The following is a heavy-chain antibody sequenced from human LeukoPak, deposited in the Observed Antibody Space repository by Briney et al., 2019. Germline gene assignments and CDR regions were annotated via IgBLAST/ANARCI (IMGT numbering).Heavy chain of an antibody. V-gene: IGHV4-39*07. D-gene: IGHD3-10*01. CDR1: GGSISSSSYY. J-gene: IGHJ4*02. Sequence: SETLSLTCTVSGGSISSSSYYWGWIRQPPGKGLEWIGSIYYSGSTYYNPSLKSRVTISVDTSKNQFSLKLSSVTAADTAVYYYARLGLRAAFDYWGQGTLVTVSS. CDR3: ARLGLRAAFDY. CDR2: IYYSGST.